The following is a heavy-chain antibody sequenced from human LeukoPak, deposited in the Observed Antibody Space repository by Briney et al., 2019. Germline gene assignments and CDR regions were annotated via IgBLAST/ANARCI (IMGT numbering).Heavy chain of an antibody. CDR3: ARLSTVTTSFDY. Sequence: SETLSLTCTVSGGSISNSSHYWGWIRQPPGKGLEWIGSMYYSGSTYYNPSLKSRVTMSVDTSKNQFSLKLSSVTAADTAVYYCARLSTVTTSFDYWGQGTLVTVSS. J-gene: IGHJ4*02. V-gene: IGHV4-39*07. CDR2: MYYSGST. D-gene: IGHD4-17*01. CDR1: GGSISNSSHY.